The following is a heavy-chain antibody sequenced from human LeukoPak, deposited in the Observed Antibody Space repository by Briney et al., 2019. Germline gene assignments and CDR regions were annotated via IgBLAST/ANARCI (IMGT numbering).Heavy chain of an antibody. CDR2: INHSGST. J-gene: IGHJ3*02. CDR1: GGSFSGYY. V-gene: IGHV4-34*01. CDR3: ATDSSSYDAFDI. Sequence: SETLSLTCAVYGGSFSGYYWSWIRQPPGKGLEWIGEINHSGSTNYNPSLKSRVTISVDTSKNQFSLRLSSVTAADTAVYHCATDSSSYDAFDIWGQGTMVTVSS. D-gene: IGHD6-6*01.